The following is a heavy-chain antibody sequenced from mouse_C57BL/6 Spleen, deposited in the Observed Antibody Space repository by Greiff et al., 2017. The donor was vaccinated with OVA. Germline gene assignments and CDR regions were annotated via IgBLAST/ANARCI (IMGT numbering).Heavy chain of an antibody. V-gene: IGHV7-3*01. D-gene: IGHD1-1*01. CDR1: GFTFTDYY. Sequence: EVQLVESGGGLVQPGGSLSLSCAASGFTFTDYYMSWVRQPPGKALEWLGFIRNKANGYTTEYNASVKGRFTISRDNSQSILYLQMNALRAEDSATYYCARSRHYYGTPYAMDYWGQGTSVTVSS. J-gene: IGHJ4*01. CDR3: ARSRHYYGTPYAMDY. CDR2: IRNKANGYTT.